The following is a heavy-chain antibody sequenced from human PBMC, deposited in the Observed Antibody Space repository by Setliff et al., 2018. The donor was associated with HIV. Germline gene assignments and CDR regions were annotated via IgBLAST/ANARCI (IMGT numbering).Heavy chain of an antibody. CDR1: GFTFSTYS. J-gene: IGHJ4*02. CDR2: ISSSSSSI. D-gene: IGHD2-2*01. V-gene: IGHV3-48*01. CDR3: ATDSPSFY. Sequence: GVLRLSCAASGFTFSTYSLNWVRQAPGKGLEWISCISSSSSSIYYADSVKGRFTISRDNAKNSLYLQMKSLRAEDTALYYCATDSPSFYWGQGTLVTVSS.